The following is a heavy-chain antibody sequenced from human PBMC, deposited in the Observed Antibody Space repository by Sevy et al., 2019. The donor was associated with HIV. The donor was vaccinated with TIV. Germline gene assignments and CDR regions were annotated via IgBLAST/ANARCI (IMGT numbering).Heavy chain of an antibody. J-gene: IGHJ4*02. CDR1: GFTFSSYW. V-gene: IGHV3-74*01. D-gene: IGHD3-22*01. CDR3: ASSGGYYYFDY. Sequence: GGSLRLSCAASGFTFSSYWMHWVRHAPGKGLVWVSRINSDGSRTSYADSVKGRFTISRDNAKNTLYLQMNSLRAEDTAVYYCASSGGYYYFDYWGQGTLVTVSS. CDR2: INSDGSRT.